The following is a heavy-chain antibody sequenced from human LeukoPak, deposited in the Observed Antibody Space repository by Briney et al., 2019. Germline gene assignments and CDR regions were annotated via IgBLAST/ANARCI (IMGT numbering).Heavy chain of an antibody. J-gene: IGHJ4*02. CDR3: TPLGIAAPDYYFDY. D-gene: IGHD6-13*01. Sequence: GESLKISCQASGYSFSSWWIGWVRQMPGKGLEWVGITHPGDSDTRYSPSLQGQVTISADKSISTVYLQWNSLKTEDTAVYYCTPLGIAAPDYYFDYWGQGTLVTVSS. CDR1: GYSFSSWW. V-gene: IGHV5-51*01. CDR2: THPGDSDT.